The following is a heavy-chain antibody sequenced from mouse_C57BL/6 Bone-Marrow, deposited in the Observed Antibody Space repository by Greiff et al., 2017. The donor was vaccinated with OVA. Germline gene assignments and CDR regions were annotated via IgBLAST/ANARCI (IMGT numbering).Heavy chain of an antibody. J-gene: IGHJ4*01. CDR3: ARITTPYAMDY. D-gene: IGHD1-1*01. V-gene: IGHV5-4*03. CDR1: GFTFSSYA. CDR2: ISDGGSYT. Sequence: EVKVEESGGGLVKPGGSLKLSCAASGFTFSSYAMSWVRQTPEKRLEWVATISDGGSYTYYPDNVKGRFTISRDNAKNNLYLQMSHLKSEDTAMYYCARITTPYAMDYWGQGTSVTVSS.